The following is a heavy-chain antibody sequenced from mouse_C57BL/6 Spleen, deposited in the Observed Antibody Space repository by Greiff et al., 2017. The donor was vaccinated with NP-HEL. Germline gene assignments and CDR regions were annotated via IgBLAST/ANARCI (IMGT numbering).Heavy chain of an antibody. V-gene: IGHV5-4*01. D-gene: IGHD1-1*01. CDR2: ISDGGSYT. J-gene: IGHJ2*01. Sequence: EVKLVESGGGLVKPGGSLKLSCAASGFTFSSYAMSWVRQTPEKRLEWVATISDGGSYTYYPDNVKGRFTISIDNAKNNLYLQMSHLKSEDTAMYYCARDQTWDYGSSHDDWGQGTTLTVSS. CDR3: ARDQTWDYGSSHDD. CDR1: GFTFSSYA.